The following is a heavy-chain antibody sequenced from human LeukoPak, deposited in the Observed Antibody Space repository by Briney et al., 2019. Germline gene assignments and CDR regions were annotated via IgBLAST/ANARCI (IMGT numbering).Heavy chain of an antibody. J-gene: IGHJ6*03. CDR1: GFTFDDYA. V-gene: IGHV3-23*01. D-gene: IGHD1-26*01. Sequence: PGRSLRLSCAASGFTFDDYAMHWVRQAPGKGLEWVSAISGSGGSTYYADSVKGRFTISRDNSKNTLYLQMNSLRAEDTAVYYCAKSPPGWELLRSNYMDVWGKGTTVTVSS. CDR3: AKSPPGWELLRSNYMDV. CDR2: ISGSGGST.